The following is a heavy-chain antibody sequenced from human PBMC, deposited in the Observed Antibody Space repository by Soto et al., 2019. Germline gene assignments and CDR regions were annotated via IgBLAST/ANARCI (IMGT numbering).Heavy chain of an antibody. CDR3: ARTYSSSWSPFEY. V-gene: IGHV4-34*01. Sequence: QVQLQQWGAGLLKPSETLSLTCAVYGGSFSGYYWSWMRQPPGKGLEWIGEINHSGSTNYNPSLKSRVTISVATSKNQFSLKLSSVTAADTAVYYCARTYSSSWSPFEYWGQGTLGTVSS. CDR1: GGSFSGYY. CDR2: INHSGST. J-gene: IGHJ4*02. D-gene: IGHD6-13*01.